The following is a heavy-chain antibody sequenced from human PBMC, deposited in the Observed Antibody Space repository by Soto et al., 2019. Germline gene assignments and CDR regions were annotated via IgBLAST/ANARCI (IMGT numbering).Heavy chain of an antibody. CDR1: GFSLRTSGVG. V-gene: IGHV2-5*02. J-gene: IGHJ5*02. Sequence: QITLKESGPTLVKPTQTLTLTCTFSGFSLRTSGVGVGWIRQPPGKALEWLALIYWDDDKRYSPSLKSRLTITKDTSKNQVVLTMTNMDPVDTATYYCAHHRDYYDSSGLNWFDPWGQGTLVTVSS. D-gene: IGHD3-22*01. CDR2: IYWDDDK. CDR3: AHHRDYYDSSGLNWFDP.